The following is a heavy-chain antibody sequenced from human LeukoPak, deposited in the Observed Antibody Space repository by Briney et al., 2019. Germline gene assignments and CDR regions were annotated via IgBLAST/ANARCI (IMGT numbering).Heavy chain of an antibody. J-gene: IGHJ4*02. CDR1: GYTFTGYY. V-gene: IGHV1-2*02. CDR3: ARDGSGSGSFDY. Sequence: GASVKVSCKASGYTFTGYYMHWVRQAPGQGLEWMGWINPNSGGTNYARKFQGRVTMTRDTSISTAYMELSRLRSDDTAVYYCARDGSGSGSFDYWGQGTLVTVSS. D-gene: IGHD3-10*01. CDR2: INPNSGGT.